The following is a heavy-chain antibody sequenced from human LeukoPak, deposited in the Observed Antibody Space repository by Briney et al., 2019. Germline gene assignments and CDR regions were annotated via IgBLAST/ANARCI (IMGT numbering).Heavy chain of an antibody. J-gene: IGHJ3*02. Sequence: KPSETLSLTCTVSGGSISSSSYYWGWLRQPPGKGLEWIGSIYYSGSTYYNPSLKSRVTISVDTSKNQFSLKLSSVTAADTAVYYCASYGPPLGDAFDIWGQGTRVTVSS. V-gene: IGHV4-39*07. CDR3: ASYGPPLGDAFDI. CDR1: GGSISSSSYY. D-gene: IGHD7-27*01. CDR2: IYYSGST.